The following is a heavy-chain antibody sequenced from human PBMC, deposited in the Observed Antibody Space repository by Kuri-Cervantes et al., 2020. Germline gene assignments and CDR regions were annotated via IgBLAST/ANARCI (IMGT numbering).Heavy chain of an antibody. CDR3: ARDSVTGRKPAFYDYYLDV. V-gene: IGHV3-33*01. Sequence: SCAASGFTFSSYGMHWVRQASGKGLEWEAVIWYDGGNKYYADSMKGRFTISRDNSKNTLYLQMNSLRAEDTAVYYCARDSVTGRKPAFYDYYLDVWGKGTTVTVSS. J-gene: IGHJ6*03. CDR1: GFTFSSYG. D-gene: IGHD1-20*01. CDR2: IWYDGGNK.